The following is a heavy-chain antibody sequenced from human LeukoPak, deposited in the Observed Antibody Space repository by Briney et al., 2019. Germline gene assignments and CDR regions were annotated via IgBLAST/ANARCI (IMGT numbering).Heavy chain of an antibody. CDR2: IIPIFGTA. J-gene: IGHJ5*02. V-gene: IGHV1-69*05. CDR3: ARVRSGYDTNWFDP. CDR1: GGTFSSYA. Sequence: SVKVSCKASGGTFSSYAISWVRQAPGQGLEWMGGIIPIFGTANYAQKFQGRVTITTDESTSTAYMELSSLRSEGTAVYYCARVRSGYDTNWFDPWGQGTLVTVSS. D-gene: IGHD5-12*01.